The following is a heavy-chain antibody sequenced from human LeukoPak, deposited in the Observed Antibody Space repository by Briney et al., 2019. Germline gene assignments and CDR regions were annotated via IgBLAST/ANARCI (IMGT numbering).Heavy chain of an antibody. CDR1: GFTFSSYA. Sequence: GGSLRLSCAASGFTFSSYAMSWVRQAPGKGLEWVSAISGSGGSTYYADSVKGRFTISRDNSKNTLYLQMNSLRAEDTAVYYCARIAEADYYYYGMDVGGQGTTVTVSS. V-gene: IGHV3-23*01. J-gene: IGHJ6*02. CDR3: ARIAEADYYYYGMDV. D-gene: IGHD6-13*01. CDR2: ISGSGGST.